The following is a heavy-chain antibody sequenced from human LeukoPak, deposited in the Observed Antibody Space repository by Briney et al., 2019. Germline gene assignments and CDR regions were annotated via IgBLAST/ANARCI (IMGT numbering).Heavy chain of an antibody. Sequence: ASVKVSCKASGYSFTGYFIHWVRQAPGQGRDWMGWINPNSGGSNYAQKFQGRVTMTRDTSISTAYMELSRLRSDDTAVYYCARTLDYYDSSAAPWNWGQGTLVTVSS. J-gene: IGHJ4*02. D-gene: IGHD3-22*01. CDR2: INPNSGGS. CDR1: GYSFTGYF. CDR3: ARTLDYYDSSAAPWN. V-gene: IGHV1-2*02.